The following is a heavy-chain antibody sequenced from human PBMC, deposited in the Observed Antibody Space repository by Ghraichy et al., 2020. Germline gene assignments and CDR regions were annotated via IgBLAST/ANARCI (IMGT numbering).Heavy chain of an antibody. Sequence: SETLSLTCAVSGGSISSGGYSWSWIRQPPGKGLEWIGYIYYSGSTYYNPSLKSRVTISVDTSKNQFSLKLSSVTAADTAVYYCARDIAAAGYFDYWGQGTLVTVSS. V-gene: IGHV4-30-4*07. CDR1: GGSISSGGYS. J-gene: IGHJ4*02. D-gene: IGHD6-13*01. CDR2: IYYSGST. CDR3: ARDIAAAGYFDY.